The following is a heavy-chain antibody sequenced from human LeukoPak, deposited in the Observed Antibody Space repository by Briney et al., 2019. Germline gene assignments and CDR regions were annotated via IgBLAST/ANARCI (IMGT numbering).Heavy chain of an antibody. CDR3: TRDTDGSLDY. CDR2: IKQDGSTK. V-gene: IGHV3-7*01. J-gene: IGHJ4*02. CDR1: GLTLTKSW. Sequence: GGSLRLSCAASGLTLTKSWMARVRQAPGKGLEWVANIKQDGSTKHYADSLKGRFTISRDNPKNSLYLQMNNLRADDTAVYYCTRDTDGSLDYWGQGILVTVAS. D-gene: IGHD1-26*01.